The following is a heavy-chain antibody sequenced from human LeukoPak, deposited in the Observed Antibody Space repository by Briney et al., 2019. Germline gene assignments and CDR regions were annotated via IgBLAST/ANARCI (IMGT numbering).Heavy chain of an antibody. CDR2: INHSGNT. D-gene: IGHD6-19*01. V-gene: IGHV4-34*01. CDR1: GGSFSGYY. Sequence: SETLSLTCAVYGGSFSGYYWSWIRQPPGKGLEWIGEINHSGNTNYNPSLKSRVTISVDTSKNHFSLKLSSVTAADTAVYYCARHAPLGYSSVWYPPPNWFDPWGQGTLVAVSS. CDR3: ARHAPLGYSSVWYPPPNWFDP. J-gene: IGHJ5*02.